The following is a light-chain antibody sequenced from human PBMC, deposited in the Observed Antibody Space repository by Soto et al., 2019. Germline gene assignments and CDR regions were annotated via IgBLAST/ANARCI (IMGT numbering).Light chain of an antibody. CDR2: EVS. V-gene: IGLV2-23*02. Sequence: QSALTQPASVSGSPGQSITISCTGTSSDVGSYNLVSWYQQHPGKAPKLMIYEVSKRPSGVSNRSSGSKSGNTASLTISGLQAEDEADYYCCSYAGSSTHVFGTGTKLTVL. J-gene: IGLJ1*01. CDR3: CSYAGSSTHV. CDR1: SSDVGSYNL.